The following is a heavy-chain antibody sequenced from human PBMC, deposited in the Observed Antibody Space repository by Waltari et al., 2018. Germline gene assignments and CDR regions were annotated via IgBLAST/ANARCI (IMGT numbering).Heavy chain of an antibody. CDR2: IIPIFGTA. CDR3: ARPSGIAAAGTDDAFDI. D-gene: IGHD6-13*01. V-gene: IGHV1-69*06. Sequence: QVQLVQSGAEVKKPGASVKVSCKASGYTFTSSDINWLRQATGQGLEWMGGIIPIFGTANYAQKFQGRVTITADKSTSTAYMELSSLRSEDTAVYYCARPSGIAAAGTDDAFDIWGQGTMVTVSS. CDR1: GYTFTSSD. J-gene: IGHJ3*02.